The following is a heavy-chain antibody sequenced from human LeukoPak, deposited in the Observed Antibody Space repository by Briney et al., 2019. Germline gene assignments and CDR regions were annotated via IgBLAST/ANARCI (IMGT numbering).Heavy chain of an antibody. Sequence: GGSLRLSCAASGFTFSSYSMNWVRQPPGKGLEWVSSISSSSSYIYYADSVKGRFTISRDNAKNSLYLQMNSLRAEDTAVYYCARAPGWSGYYGAFDIWGQGTMVTVSS. CDR3: ARAPGWSGYYGAFDI. J-gene: IGHJ3*02. CDR2: ISSSSSYI. D-gene: IGHD3-3*01. V-gene: IGHV3-21*01. CDR1: GFTFSSYS.